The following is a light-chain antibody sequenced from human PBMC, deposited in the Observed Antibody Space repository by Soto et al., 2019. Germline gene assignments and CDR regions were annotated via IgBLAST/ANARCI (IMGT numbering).Light chain of an antibody. CDR2: AAS. CDR3: QQSYSTSIT. CDR1: QSISSY. J-gene: IGKJ5*01. V-gene: IGKV1-39*01. Sequence: DIQMTQSPSSLSASVGDRVTITCRASQSISSYLNWYQQKPGKAPKLLIYAASSLQSGVPSRFSGSGSGTDFTLTINSLQPEDFATYYCQQSYSTSITFGQGTRLEIK.